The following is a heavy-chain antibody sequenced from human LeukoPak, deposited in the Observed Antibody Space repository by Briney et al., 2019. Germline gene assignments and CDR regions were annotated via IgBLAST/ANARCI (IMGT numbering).Heavy chain of an antibody. CDR3: ARDSVATRDYYYYYYMDV. D-gene: IGHD6-6*01. V-gene: IGHV3-20*04. CDR1: GFIYDDYD. CDR2: INWNGGST. J-gene: IGHJ6*03. Sequence: GGSLRLSCAASGFIYDDYDMSWVRQAPGKGLEWVSGINWNGGSTGYADSVKGRFTISRDNAKNSLYLQMSGLRAEDTALYYCARDSVATRDYYYYYYMDVWGKGTTVTVSS.